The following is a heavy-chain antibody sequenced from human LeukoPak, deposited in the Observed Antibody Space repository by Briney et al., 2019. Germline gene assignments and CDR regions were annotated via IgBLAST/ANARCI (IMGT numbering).Heavy chain of an antibody. Sequence: PGRSLRLSCAASGFTFGSYGMHWVRQAPGKGLEWVAVISYDGSNKYYADSVKGRFTISRDNSKNTLYLQMNSLRAEDTAVYYCAKGGLYNWNDGDAFDIWGQGTMVTVSS. V-gene: IGHV3-30*18. CDR1: GFTFGSYG. CDR3: AKGGLYNWNDGDAFDI. J-gene: IGHJ3*02. CDR2: ISYDGSNK. D-gene: IGHD1-20*01.